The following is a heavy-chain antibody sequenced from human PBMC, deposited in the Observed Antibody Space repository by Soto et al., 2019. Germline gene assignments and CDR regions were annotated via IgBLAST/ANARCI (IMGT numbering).Heavy chain of an antibody. Sequence: DSVEGRFTISRDNSKNTLYLQMNGLRAEDTAVYYCAKDQGWYSSNFDSWGQGMLVSVSS. D-gene: IGHD6-19*01. J-gene: IGHJ4*02. CDR3: AKDQGWYSSNFDS. V-gene: IGHV3-30*02.